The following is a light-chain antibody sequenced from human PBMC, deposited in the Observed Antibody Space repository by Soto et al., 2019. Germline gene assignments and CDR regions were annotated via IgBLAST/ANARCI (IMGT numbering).Light chain of an antibody. J-gene: IGLJ1*01. CDR3: SSHTSGSTRV. V-gene: IGLV2-14*01. CDR1: FSDVGGYDY. CDR2: EVT. Sequence: QSALTQPASVSGTPGQSIAISCTGTFSDVGGYDYGSWYQQHPDNAPNLMNYEVTKRPSVVSNRFACSKSGNASSLTISGRYPEDEDDYYCSSHTSGSTRVFGSGTKLTVL.